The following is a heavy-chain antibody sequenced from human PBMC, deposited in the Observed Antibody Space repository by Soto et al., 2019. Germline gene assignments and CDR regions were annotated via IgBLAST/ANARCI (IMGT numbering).Heavy chain of an antibody. Sequence: ASVKVSCKASGYTFTNYYVHWVRQAPGQGLEWMGWMNPNSGNTGYAQKFQGRVTMTRNTSISTAYMELSSLRSEDTAVYYCAREKHGGYFDYWGQGTLVTVSS. J-gene: IGHJ4*02. CDR2: MNPNSGNT. CDR3: AREKHGGYFDY. CDR1: GYTFTNYY. V-gene: IGHV1-8*02. D-gene: IGHD2-15*01.